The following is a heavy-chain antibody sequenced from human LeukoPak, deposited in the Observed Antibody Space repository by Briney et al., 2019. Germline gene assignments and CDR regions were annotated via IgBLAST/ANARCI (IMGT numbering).Heavy chain of an antibody. D-gene: IGHD3-22*01. J-gene: IGHJ4*02. Sequence: SLKVSCKASGGTFSSYASSWVRQALGQGLEWMARIIPIIGIANSARKLQGRVTITADKSTSTAYMDLSNLTAEDTAAYYFAKGSYYYESSGPEATRGQGNLVTVSA. CDR1: GGTFSSYA. CDR3: AKGSYYYESSGPEAT. V-gene: IGHV1-69*04. CDR2: IIPIIGIA.